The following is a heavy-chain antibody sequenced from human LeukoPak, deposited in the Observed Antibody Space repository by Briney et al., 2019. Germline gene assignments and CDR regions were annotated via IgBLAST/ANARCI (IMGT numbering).Heavy chain of an antibody. CDR2: ISGSGGST. V-gene: IGHV3-23*01. CDR1: GFTLTSYA. CDR3: AKFGVGATYFYY. D-gene: IGHD1-26*01. Sequence: AGGSLRLSCAASGFTLTSYAMSAVRQAPGKGLEWVSTISGSGGSTYYADSVKGGFTISRDNSKNTLYLQMNSLRAEATAVYYFAKFGVGATYFYYWGQGTLVGVSS. J-gene: IGHJ4*02.